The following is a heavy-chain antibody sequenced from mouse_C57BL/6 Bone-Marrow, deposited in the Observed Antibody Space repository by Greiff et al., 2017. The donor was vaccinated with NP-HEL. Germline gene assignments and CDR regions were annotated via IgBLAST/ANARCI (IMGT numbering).Heavy chain of an antibody. J-gene: IGHJ3*01. D-gene: IGHD2-2*01. CDR2: SRNKANDYTT. Sequence: EVMLVESGGGLVQSGRSLRLSCATSGFTFSDFYMEWVRQAPGKGLEWIAASRNKANDYTTEYSASVKGRFIVPRDTSQSILYLQMNALRAEDTAIYYCARDGGYGAWFAYWGQGTLVTVSA. V-gene: IGHV7-1*01. CDR1: GFTFSDFY. CDR3: ARDGGYGAWFAY.